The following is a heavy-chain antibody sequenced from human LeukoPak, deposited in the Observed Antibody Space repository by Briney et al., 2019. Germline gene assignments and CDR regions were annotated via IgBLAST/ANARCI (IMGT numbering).Heavy chain of an antibody. Sequence: GGSLRLSCATSGLTFSNYGMNWVRQAPGKGLEWVSAISGGADSTYYADSVKGRFTISRDNSKNTLYLQMNSLRAEDTAIYYCAAREEFGVIIHYYYAMDVWGQGTTVTVSS. D-gene: IGHD3-3*01. J-gene: IGHJ6*02. CDR1: GLTFSNYG. V-gene: IGHV3-23*01. CDR2: ISGGADST. CDR3: AAREEFGVIIHYYYAMDV.